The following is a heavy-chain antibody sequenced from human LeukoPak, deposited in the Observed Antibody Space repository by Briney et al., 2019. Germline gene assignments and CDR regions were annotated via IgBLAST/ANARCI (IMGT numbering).Heavy chain of an antibody. V-gene: IGHV4-4*07. CDR3: ARGAYCSGAGCSFFDY. J-gene: IGHJ4*02. D-gene: IGHD2-21*01. Sequence: PSETLSLTCTVSGDSINSYYWNWIRQPAGKGLEWIGRIYSCGSTNYNPSLKSRVTMSVDTSKNQLSLTLSSVTAADTAVYYCARGAYCSGAGCSFFDYWGQGTLVTVSS. CDR2: IYSCGST. CDR1: GDSINSYY.